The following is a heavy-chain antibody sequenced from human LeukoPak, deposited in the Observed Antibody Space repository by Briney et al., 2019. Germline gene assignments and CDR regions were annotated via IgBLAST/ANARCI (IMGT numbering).Heavy chain of an antibody. CDR1: GFTFSTFW. Sequence: GGSLRLSCAASGFTFSTFWMTWVRQAPGKGLEWVANIKQDGSEKYYVDSVKGRFTISRDNAKNSLYLQMNSLRAEDTAVYYCASLQSVLRYFDWLWSLDAFDIWGQGTMVTVSS. V-gene: IGHV3-7*01. CDR2: IKQDGSEK. CDR3: ASLQSVLRYFDWLWSLDAFDI. D-gene: IGHD3-9*01. J-gene: IGHJ3*02.